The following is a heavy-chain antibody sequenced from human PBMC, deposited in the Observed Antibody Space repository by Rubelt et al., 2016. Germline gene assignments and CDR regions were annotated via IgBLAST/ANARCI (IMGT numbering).Heavy chain of an antibody. V-gene: IGHV4-39*01. CDR1: GGSISSSSYY. Sequence: QLQLQESGPGLVKPSETLSLTCTVSGGSISSSSYYWGWIRQPPGKGLEWIGSIYYSGRTYYNPSLKSRVTISVNTSRNQFSLKLSSVTAAEAAVYYCARNTNYYYYGMDVWGQGTTVTVSS. CDR3: ARNTNYYYYGMDV. J-gene: IGHJ6*02. CDR2: IYYSGRT. D-gene: IGHD1-26*01.